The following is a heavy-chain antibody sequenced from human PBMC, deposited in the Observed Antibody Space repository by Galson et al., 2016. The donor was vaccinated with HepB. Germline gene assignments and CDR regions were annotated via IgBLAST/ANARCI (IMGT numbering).Heavy chain of an antibody. V-gene: IGHV3-23*01. Sequence: SLRLSCAASGSIFSGYAMTWVRQAPGKRLEWVSTIISRGSGSSTYYADSIKGRFTISRDDAKNRLYLQMNSLTTEDTAVYYCAKDSGDWRGYFDSWGQGTLVTVSS. CDR1: GSIFSGYA. D-gene: IGHD3-10*01. CDR2: IISRGSGSST. J-gene: IGHJ5*01. CDR3: AKDSGDWRGYFDS.